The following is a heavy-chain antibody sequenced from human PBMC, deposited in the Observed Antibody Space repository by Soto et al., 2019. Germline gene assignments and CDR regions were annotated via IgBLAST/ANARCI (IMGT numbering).Heavy chain of an antibody. V-gene: IGHV4-30-2*06. Sequence: ASETLSLTCTVSGGSISSGGYSWTWIRQSPGKGLEWIGYTYQSGSAYYNPSLKSRVTISVDRSKNQFSLNLTSVTAADTAVYYCARDYYGMDVWGQGTTVTVSS. CDR2: TYQSGSA. CDR1: GGSISSGGYS. CDR3: ARDYYGMDV. J-gene: IGHJ6*02.